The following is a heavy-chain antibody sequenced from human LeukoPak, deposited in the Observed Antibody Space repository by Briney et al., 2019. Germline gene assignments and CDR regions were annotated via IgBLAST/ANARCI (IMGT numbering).Heavy chain of an antibody. CDR1: GFTLSTYA. D-gene: IGHD3-16*01. V-gene: IGHV3-30-3*01. CDR2: ISYDGSNK. CDR3: ARDVAAPGGVYFDY. J-gene: IGHJ4*02. Sequence: PGRSLRLSCAASGFTLSTYALHWVRQAPGQGLEWVAVISYDGSNKYYADSVKGRFTISRDNSKNTLSLQMNSLKAEDTAVYYCARDVAAPGGVYFDYWGQGTLVTVSS.